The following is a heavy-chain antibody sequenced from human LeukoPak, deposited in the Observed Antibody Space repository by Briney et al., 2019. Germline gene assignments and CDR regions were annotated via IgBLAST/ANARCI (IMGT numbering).Heavy chain of an antibody. CDR3: ARHRGPAATQGVGYYFDY. CDR2: IYYSGST. J-gene: IGHJ4*02. Sequence: SETLSLTCTVSGGSISSSSYYWGWIRQPPGKGLEWIGSIYYSGSTYYNPSLKSRVTISVDTSKNQFSLKLSSVTAADTAVYYCARHRGPAATQGVGYYFDYWGQGTLVTVSS. CDR1: GGSISSSSYY. D-gene: IGHD3-10*01. V-gene: IGHV4-39*01.